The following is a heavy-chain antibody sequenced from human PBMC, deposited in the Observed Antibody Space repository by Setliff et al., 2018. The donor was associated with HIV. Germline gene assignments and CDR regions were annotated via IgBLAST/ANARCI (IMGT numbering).Heavy chain of an antibody. CDR2: ISSSGSSI. CDR1: GFSFNNYN. D-gene: IGHD3-22*01. Sequence: QTGGSLRLSCAASGFSFNNYNMNWVRQAPGKGLEWISYISSSGSSIYYGDSVKGRFAISRDNAKNSLYLQLNSLRAEDTAVYYCAREDSSGYSFNVWGQGTMVTVSS. J-gene: IGHJ3*01. V-gene: IGHV3-48*04. CDR3: AREDSSGYSFNV.